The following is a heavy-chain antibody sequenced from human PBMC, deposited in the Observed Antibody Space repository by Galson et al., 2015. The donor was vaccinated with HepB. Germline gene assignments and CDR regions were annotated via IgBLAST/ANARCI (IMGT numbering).Heavy chain of an antibody. CDR2: IIPMFGEP. CDR3: ARGNYGMAV. CDR1: GGTFSNHV. Sequence: SVKVSCKASGGTFSNHVINWVRQAPGQELEWMGGIIPMFGEPRHAQKFQDRITLSADASTSTAYMEVTSIQSADTAVYYCARGNYGMAVWGQGTTVIVSS. J-gene: IGHJ6*02. V-gene: IGHV1-69*13.